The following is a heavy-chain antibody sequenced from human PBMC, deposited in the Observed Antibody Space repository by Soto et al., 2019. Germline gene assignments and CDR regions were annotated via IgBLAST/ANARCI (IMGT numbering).Heavy chain of an antibody. D-gene: IGHD6-13*01. CDR1: GFTFSSYD. V-gene: IGHV3-13*01. J-gene: IGHJ6*02. Sequence: EVQLVESGGGLVQPGGCLRLSCAASGFTFSSYDMHWVRQATGKGLEWVSAIGTAGDTYYPGSVKGRFTISRENAKNSLYLQMNSLRAEDTAVYYCARDMLAAGVLYYYYYGMDVWGQGTTVTVSS. CDR3: ARDMLAAGVLYYYYYGMDV. CDR2: IGTAGDT.